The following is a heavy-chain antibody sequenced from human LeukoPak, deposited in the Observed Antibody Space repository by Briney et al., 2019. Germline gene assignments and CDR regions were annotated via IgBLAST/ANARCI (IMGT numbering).Heavy chain of an antibody. V-gene: IGHV1-18*01. CDR1: SFIFNNYG. CDR2: ISVYNDNT. J-gene: IGHJ4*02. D-gene: IGHD5-18*01. Sequence: ASVKVSCKASSFIFNNYGISWVRQAPGQGLEWMGWISVYNDNTKYSQNLQGRVTLTTDKSTNTAYMELRSLRSDDTAIYYCARDFEGYPLWGQGTLVTVSS. CDR3: ARDFEGYPL.